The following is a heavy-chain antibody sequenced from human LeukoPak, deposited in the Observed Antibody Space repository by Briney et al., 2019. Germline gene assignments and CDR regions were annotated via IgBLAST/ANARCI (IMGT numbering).Heavy chain of an antibody. V-gene: IGHV1-2*02. CDR3: ARDWGGYSGYDSPDWYFDL. J-gene: IGHJ2*01. CDR1: GYTFTGYY. D-gene: IGHD5-12*01. Sequence: ASVKVSCKASGYTFTGYYMHWVRQAPGQGLEWMGWINPNSGGTNYAQKFQGRVTMTRDTSISTAYMELSRLRSDDTAVYYCARDWGGYSGYDSPDWYFDLWGRGTLVTVSS. CDR2: INPNSGGT.